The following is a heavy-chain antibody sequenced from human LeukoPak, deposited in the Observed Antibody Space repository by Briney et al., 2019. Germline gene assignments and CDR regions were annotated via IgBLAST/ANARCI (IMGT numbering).Heavy chain of an antibody. CDR1: GGSISSYY. J-gene: IGHJ3*02. D-gene: IGHD1-7*01. V-gene: IGHV4-59*01. Sequence: SETLSLTCTVSGGSISSYYWSWIRQPPGKGLEWIGYIYYSGSTNYNPSLKSRVTISVDTSMNQFSLKLRSVTAADTAVYYCAREELGGAFDIWGQGTMVTVSS. CDR2: IYYSGST. CDR3: AREELGGAFDI.